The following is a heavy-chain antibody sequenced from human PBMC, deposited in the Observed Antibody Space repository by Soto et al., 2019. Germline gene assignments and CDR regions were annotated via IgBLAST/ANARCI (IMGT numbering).Heavy chain of an antibody. CDR1: GYGFTSYW. J-gene: IGHJ5*02. CDR3: ARGFRALDP. CDR2: IHPGDSDI. V-gene: IGHV5-51*01. Sequence: PGESLKISCKGSGYGFTSYWIAWVRQMPGKGLEWMGIIHPGDSDINYSPSFQGQVTFSADKSISTVYLQWSSLKASDSGIYFCARGFRALDPWGQGTLVTVSS.